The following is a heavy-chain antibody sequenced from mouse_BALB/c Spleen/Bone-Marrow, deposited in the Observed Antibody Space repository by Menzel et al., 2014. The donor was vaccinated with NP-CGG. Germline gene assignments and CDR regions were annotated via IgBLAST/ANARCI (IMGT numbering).Heavy chain of an antibody. CDR2: INPGSGGT. CDR3: ARWDYAMDY. V-gene: IGHV1-54*01. J-gene: IGHJ4*01. CDR1: GYAFTNYL. Sequence: VQLQQSGAELVRPGTSVKVSCKASGYAFTNYLIEWVKQRPGQGLEWIGVINPGSGGTNYNEKFKGKATLTADKSSSTAYMQLSSLTSDDSAVYFCARWDYAMDYWGQGTSVTVFS.